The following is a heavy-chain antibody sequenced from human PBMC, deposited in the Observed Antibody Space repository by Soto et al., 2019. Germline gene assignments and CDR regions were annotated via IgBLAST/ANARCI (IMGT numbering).Heavy chain of an antibody. V-gene: IGHV3-23*01. J-gene: IGHJ5*02. CDR1: GFTFSSYA. CDR2: ISGSGDST. Sequence: PGESLKTSCAASGFTFSSYAMNWVRQAPGKGLEWVSIISGSGDSTYYAESVKGRFTISRDNSQNTLYLQMNSLRAEDTAVYYCARDQWSFAKASWFDPWGQGILVTVSS. CDR3: ARDQWSFAKASWFDP. D-gene: IGHD2-15*01.